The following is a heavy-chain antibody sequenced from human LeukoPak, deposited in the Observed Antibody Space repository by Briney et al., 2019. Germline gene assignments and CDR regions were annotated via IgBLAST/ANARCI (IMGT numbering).Heavy chain of an antibody. CDR2: IYHSGST. CDR1: GGSISSGGYS. Sequence: SETLSLTCAVSGGSISSGGYSWSWIRQPPGKGLEWIGYIYHSGSTNYNPSLKSRVTISVDTSKNQFSLKLSSVTAADTAVYCCAADRAPPAGKFDYWGQGTLVTVSS. CDR3: AADRAPPAGKFDY. J-gene: IGHJ4*02. D-gene: IGHD6-19*01. V-gene: IGHV4-30-2*01.